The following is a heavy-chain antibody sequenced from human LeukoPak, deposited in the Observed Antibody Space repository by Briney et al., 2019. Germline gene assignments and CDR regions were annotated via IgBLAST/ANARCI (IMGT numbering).Heavy chain of an antibody. J-gene: IGHJ5*02. D-gene: IGHD6-19*01. CDR2: IKQDGSEK. CDR1: GFTFSSYW. V-gene: IGHV3-7*01. CDR3: ARDRAVADHKGSCWFDP. Sequence: PGGSLRLSCAASGFTFSSYWMSWVRQAPGKGLEWVANIKQDGSEKYYVDSVKGRFTISRDNAKNSLYLQMNSLRAEDTAVYYCARDRAVADHKGSCWFDPWGQGTLVTVSS.